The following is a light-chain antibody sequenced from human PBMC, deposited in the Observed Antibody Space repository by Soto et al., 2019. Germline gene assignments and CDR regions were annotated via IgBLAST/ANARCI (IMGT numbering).Light chain of an antibody. V-gene: IGKV3-20*01. CDR1: QSISNRY. CDR3: QQYGNSPLT. CDR2: GAS. J-gene: IGKJ1*01. Sequence: EIVLTQSPGTLSLSPGERATLSCRASQSISNRYLAWYEQKPGQAPRLLIYGASDRATGIPNRFSGSGSGTDFTLTISRLEPEDFAVYYCQQYGNSPLTFGQGTKVEIK.